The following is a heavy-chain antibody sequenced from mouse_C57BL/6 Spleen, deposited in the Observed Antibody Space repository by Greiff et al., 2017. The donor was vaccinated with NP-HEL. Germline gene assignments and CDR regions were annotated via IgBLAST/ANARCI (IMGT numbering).Heavy chain of an antibody. Sequence: EVKLMESGGGLVKPGGSLKLSCAASGFTFSSYTMSWVRQTPEKRLEWVATISGGGGNTYYPDSVKGRFTISRDNAKNTLYLQMSSLRSEDTALYYCARLPNRYFDYWGQGTTLTVSS. CDR2: ISGGGGNT. CDR1: GFTFSSYT. CDR3: ARLPNRYFDY. D-gene: IGHD4-1*01. V-gene: IGHV5-9*01. J-gene: IGHJ2*01.